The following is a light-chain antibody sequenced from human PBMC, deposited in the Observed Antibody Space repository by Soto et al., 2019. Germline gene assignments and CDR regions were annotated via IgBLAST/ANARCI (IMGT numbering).Light chain of an antibody. V-gene: IGKV3-20*01. Sequence: ENVLTQSPGTLSLSPGERATLSCRASQSVDSSYLAWYQQKPGQAPRLLIYGTSSRATGIPDRFSGSGSGTDFTLTINRLEPEDFAVYYCQHYSSSSYTFGQGTKLEIK. CDR2: GTS. J-gene: IGKJ2*01. CDR1: QSVDSSY. CDR3: QHYSSSSYT.